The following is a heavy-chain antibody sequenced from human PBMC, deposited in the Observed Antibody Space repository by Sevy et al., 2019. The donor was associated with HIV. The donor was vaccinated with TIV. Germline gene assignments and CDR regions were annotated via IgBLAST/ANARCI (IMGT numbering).Heavy chain of an antibody. CDR3: ARGGRHRDVYNRKDAFDF. J-gene: IGHJ3*01. CDR2: ISSSGSST. D-gene: IGHD1-1*01. CDR1: GFTFSSYE. V-gene: IGHV3-48*03. Sequence: GGSLRLSCAASGFTFSSYEMNWVRQAPGKGLEWLSYISSSGSSTYYADSVKGRFTISRDNAKNSLYLQMNSLRAEETAVYYCARGGRHRDVYNRKDAFDFWVQGTMVTVSS.